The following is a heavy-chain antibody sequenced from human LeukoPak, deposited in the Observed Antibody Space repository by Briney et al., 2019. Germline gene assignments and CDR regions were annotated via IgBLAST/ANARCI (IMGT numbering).Heavy chain of an antibody. D-gene: IGHD3-9*01. CDR2: ISGGGGST. V-gene: IGHV3-23*01. Sequence: GGSLRLSCAASGFTFSNYAMSWVRQAPGKGLEWVSAISGGGGSTYYADSVKGRFTISRDNSKNTLYLQMNSLRAEDTAVYYCAKMGGRYFDQYYFDYWGQGTLVAVSS. J-gene: IGHJ4*02. CDR1: GFTFSNYA. CDR3: AKMGGRYFDQYYFDY.